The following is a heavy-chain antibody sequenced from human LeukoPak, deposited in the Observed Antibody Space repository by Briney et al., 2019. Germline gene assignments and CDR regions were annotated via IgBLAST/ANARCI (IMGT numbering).Heavy chain of an antibody. CDR3: ARESLGYFSGSTCYYFYMDF. CDR2: ISGSSSTI. Sequence: SGGSLRLSCAASGFTFSSYSMNWVRQAPGKGLEWLSYISGSSSTIYYADSLKGRFTISRDNAKNSLYLQMDSLRAEDTAVYYCARESLGYFSGSTCYYFYMDFWGKGTTVTVSS. CDR1: GFTFSSYS. J-gene: IGHJ6*03. D-gene: IGHD2-15*01. V-gene: IGHV3-48*04.